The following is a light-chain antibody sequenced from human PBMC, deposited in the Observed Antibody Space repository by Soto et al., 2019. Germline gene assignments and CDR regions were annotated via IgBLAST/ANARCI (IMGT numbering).Light chain of an antibody. CDR2: SND. Sequence: QSVLTQPPSASGTPGQRVTISCSGSSSNIESNTVTWYQQLPGTAPKLVIYSNDQRPSAVPGRFSGSKSGTSASLAISGLLSEDEADYYCATWDDSLNVVFGGGTKLTVL. J-gene: IGLJ2*01. CDR1: SSNIESNT. CDR3: ATWDDSLNVV. V-gene: IGLV1-44*01.